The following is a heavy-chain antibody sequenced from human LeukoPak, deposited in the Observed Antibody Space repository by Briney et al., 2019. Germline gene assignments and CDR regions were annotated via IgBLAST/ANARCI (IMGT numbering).Heavy chain of an antibody. CDR2: IYSGGST. V-gene: IGHV3-53*05. Sequence: GGSLRLSCAASGFTVRSNYMNWVRQAPGKGLEWVSVIYSGGSTHYGDSVKGRFTISRDDSKNTLLLQMNSLRPEDAAVYYCARASGSSLYFDTWGQGTLVTVSS. CDR3: ARASGSSLYFDT. D-gene: IGHD1-26*01. CDR1: GFTVRSNY. J-gene: IGHJ4*02.